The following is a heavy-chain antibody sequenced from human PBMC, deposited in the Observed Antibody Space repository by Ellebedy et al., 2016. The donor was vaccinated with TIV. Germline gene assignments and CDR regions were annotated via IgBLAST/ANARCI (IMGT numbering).Heavy chain of an antibody. J-gene: IGHJ4*02. CDR3: VRLDTSYFDY. CDR1: GYSFTNYW. CDR2: PYPVDSNT. V-gene: IGHV5-51*01. Sequence: PGGSLRLSYKGSGYSFTNYWIGWVRQMPGKGLEWMGIPYPVDSNTQYSPSFQGQGRVTISADKSISTAYLQWSSLEASDTALYYCVRLDTSYFDYWGQGTLVTVSS.